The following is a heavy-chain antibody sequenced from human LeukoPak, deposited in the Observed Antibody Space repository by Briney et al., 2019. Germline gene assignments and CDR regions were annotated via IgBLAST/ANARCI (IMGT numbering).Heavy chain of an antibody. CDR2: IYSGGST. CDR3: ARGQENYGYTFDY. CDR1: EFSVGSNY. D-gene: IGHD1-7*01. Sequence: GGSLRLSCAASEFSVGSNYMTWVRQAPGKGLEWVSLIYSGGSTYYADSVKGRFTISRDNSKNTLYLQMNSLRAEDTAVYYCARGQENYGYTFDYWGQGTLVTVSS. J-gene: IGHJ4*02. V-gene: IGHV3-66*01.